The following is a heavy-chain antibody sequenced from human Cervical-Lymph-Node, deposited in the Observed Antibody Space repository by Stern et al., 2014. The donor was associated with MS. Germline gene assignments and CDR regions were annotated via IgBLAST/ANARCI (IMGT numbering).Heavy chain of an antibody. V-gene: IGHV2-70*04. CDR2: IDWDDDR. Sequence: QVTLKESGPALVKPTQTLTLICTFSGFSLTTSGMRVSWIRQPPGKALEWLARIDWDDDRFYSTSLKTRLTISKDTSKNQVVLTMTNMDPVDTATYYCARQMSTIDAFDIWGPGTVVTVSS. CDR3: ARQMSTIDAFDI. CDR1: GFSLTTSGMR. J-gene: IGHJ3*02. D-gene: IGHD5-24*01.